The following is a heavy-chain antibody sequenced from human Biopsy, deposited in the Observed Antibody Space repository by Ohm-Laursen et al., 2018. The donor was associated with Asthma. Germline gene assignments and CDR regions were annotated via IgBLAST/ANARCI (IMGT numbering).Heavy chain of an antibody. D-gene: IGHD3-10*01. V-gene: IGHV3-33*08. CDR1: GFTLTTYA. Sequence: SLRLSCAASGFTLTTYAIHWVRQAPGKGLEWVTLIWYDGSKKYYSESVKGRFTIARDNSKNTLYLQMNSLRVEDTAVYYCARGREGSGSYFTSHWFDPWGQGTLVTVSS. CDR3: ARGREGSGSYFTSHWFDP. J-gene: IGHJ5*02. CDR2: IWYDGSKK.